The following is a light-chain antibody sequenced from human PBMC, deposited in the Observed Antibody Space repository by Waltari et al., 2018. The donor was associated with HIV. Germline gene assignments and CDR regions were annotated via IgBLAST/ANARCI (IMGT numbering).Light chain of an antibody. Sequence: QSALTQPASVSGSPGHSITIPCTGTSSDVGGYNLVSWYQQHPGKAPELMIYEVSKRPSGVSNRFSGSKSGNTASLTISGLQAEDEADYYCCAYAGSTTYVIFGGGTKLTVL. J-gene: IGLJ2*01. CDR1: SSDVGGYNL. CDR2: EVS. V-gene: IGLV2-23*02. CDR3: CAYAGSTTYVI.